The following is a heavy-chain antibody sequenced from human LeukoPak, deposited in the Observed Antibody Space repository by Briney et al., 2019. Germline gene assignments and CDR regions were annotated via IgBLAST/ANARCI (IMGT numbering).Heavy chain of an antibody. V-gene: IGHV3-48*01. D-gene: IGHD6-19*01. CDR1: GFTFNSYG. CDR2: ISSSSSTI. J-gene: IGHJ4*02. Sequence: GGSSRLSCAASGFTFNSYGMNWVRQAPGKGLEWVSYISSSSSTIYYADSVQGRFTISRDNAKNSLYLQMNSLRGEDTAVYYCARDVQWLVYWGQGTLVTV. CDR3: ARDVQWLVY.